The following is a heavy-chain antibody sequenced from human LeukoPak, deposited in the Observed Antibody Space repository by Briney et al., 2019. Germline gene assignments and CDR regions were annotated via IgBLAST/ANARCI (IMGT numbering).Heavy chain of an antibody. V-gene: IGHV1-69*13. CDR1: GGTFSSYA. J-gene: IGHJ6*03. CDR2: IIPIFGTA. D-gene: IGHD4-11*01. Sequence: SVKVSCKASGGTFSSYAISWVRQAPGQGLEWMGGIIPIFGTANYAQKSQGRVTITADESTSTAYMELSSLRSEDTAVYYCATKGSYSNYTIDYYYYYYMDVWGKGTTVTVSS. CDR3: ATKGSYSNYTIDYYYYYYMDV.